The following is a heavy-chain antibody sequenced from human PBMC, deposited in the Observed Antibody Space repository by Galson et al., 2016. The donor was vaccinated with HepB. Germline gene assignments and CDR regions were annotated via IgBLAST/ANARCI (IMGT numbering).Heavy chain of an antibody. CDR1: GFTFSSYS. J-gene: IGHJ4*02. V-gene: IGHV3-21*01. CDR2: IASNSRYI. D-gene: IGHD3-22*01. CDR3: ARERNYYDSSGYYYDYFDY. Sequence: SLRLSCAVSGFTFSSYSMNWVRQAPGKGLEWVSSIASNSRYINYADSVKGRFTMSRDNAKNSLYLQMNSLRAEDPAVYYCARERNYYDSSGYYYDYFDYWGQGTLVTVSS.